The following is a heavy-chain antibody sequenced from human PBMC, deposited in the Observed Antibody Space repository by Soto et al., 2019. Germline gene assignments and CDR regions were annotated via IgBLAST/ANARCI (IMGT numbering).Heavy chain of an antibody. CDR1: GFTFSSYA. J-gene: IGHJ6*02. CDR2: ISGSGGST. D-gene: IGHD3-10*01. Sequence: GGSLRLSCAASGFTFSSYAMSWVRQAPGKGLEWVSAISGSGGSTYYADSVKGRFTISRDNSKNTLYLQMNSLRAEDTAVYYCAKGREGFGELLPGSWRYYGMDVWGQGTTVTVSS. V-gene: IGHV3-23*01. CDR3: AKGREGFGELLPGSWRYYGMDV.